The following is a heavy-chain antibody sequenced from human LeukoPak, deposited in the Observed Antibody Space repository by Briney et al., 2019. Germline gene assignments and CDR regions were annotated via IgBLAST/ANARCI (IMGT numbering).Heavy chain of an antibody. CDR1: AYTFTGYY. CDR2: INPNSGGT. Sequence: ASVKVSCKASAYTFTGYYMHWVRQAPGQGLEWMGWINPNSGGTNYAQKFQGRVTMTRDTSISTAYMELSRLRSDDTAVYYCARDRGSSWLIDYWGQGTLVTVSS. CDR3: ARDRGSSWLIDY. J-gene: IGHJ4*02. V-gene: IGHV1-2*02. D-gene: IGHD6-13*01.